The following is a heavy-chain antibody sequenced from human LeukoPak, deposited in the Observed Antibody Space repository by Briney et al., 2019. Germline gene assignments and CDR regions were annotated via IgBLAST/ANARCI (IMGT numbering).Heavy chain of an antibody. CDR2: INTDGSIT. V-gene: IGHV3-74*01. Sequence: GGSLRLSCAASGFTFSDYWIHWVRQAPGKGLVWVSRINTDGSITNYADSVKGRFSISRDNAKNTLYLQMSSLRAEDTAVYYCARDRGPGTGFMVREAYDYWGQGTLVTVSS. J-gene: IGHJ4*02. CDR3: ARDRGPGTGFMVREAYDY. D-gene: IGHD3-10*01. CDR1: GFTFSDYW.